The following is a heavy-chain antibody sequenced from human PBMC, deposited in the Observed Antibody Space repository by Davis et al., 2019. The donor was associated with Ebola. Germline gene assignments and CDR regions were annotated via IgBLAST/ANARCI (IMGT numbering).Heavy chain of an antibody. CDR3: ASLNRYYYDSSGYSINAHFDY. J-gene: IGHJ4*02. V-gene: IGHV4-34*01. CDR1: GGSISSYY. Sequence: MPSETLSLTCTVSGGSISSYYWSWIRQPPGKGLEWIGEINHSGSTNYNPSLKSRVTISVDTSKNQFSLKLSSVTAADTAVYYCASLNRYYYDSSGYSINAHFDYWGQGTLVTVSS. CDR2: INHSGST. D-gene: IGHD3-22*01.